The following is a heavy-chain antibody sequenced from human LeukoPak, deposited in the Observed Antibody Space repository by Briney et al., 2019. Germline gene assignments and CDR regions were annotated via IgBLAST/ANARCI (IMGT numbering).Heavy chain of an antibody. CDR1: GFTFSTYA. Sequence: GGSLRLSCAASGFTFSTYAMSWVRQAPGKGLEWVSAISGSGGSTYSADSVKGRFAISRDNSENTLYLQMNSLRAEDTAVYYCAKHPLFSYGDYVGLDYWGQETLFTVSS. D-gene: IGHD4-17*01. V-gene: IGHV3-23*01. J-gene: IGHJ4*02. CDR3: AKHPLFSYGDYVGLDY. CDR2: ISGSGGST.